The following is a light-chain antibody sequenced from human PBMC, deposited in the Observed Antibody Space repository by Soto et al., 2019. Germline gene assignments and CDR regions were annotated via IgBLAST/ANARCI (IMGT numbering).Light chain of an antibody. V-gene: IGKV3-20*01. Sequence: EIVLTQSPGTLTLSPGERVTLSCRASQSVSSNYLAWYQQNPGQAPRILIYGASSRATGIPDRFSGSGSGTDFNLTISRLEPEDFAVYYCQKYGSSRWTCGQGTKVDIK. J-gene: IGKJ1*01. CDR1: QSVSSNY. CDR3: QKYGSSRWT. CDR2: GAS.